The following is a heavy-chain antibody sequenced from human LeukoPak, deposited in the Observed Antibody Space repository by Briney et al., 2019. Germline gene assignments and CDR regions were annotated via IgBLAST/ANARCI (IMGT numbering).Heavy chain of an antibody. D-gene: IGHD3-22*01. Sequence: PSETLSLTCTVSGGSISSSSYYWGLIRQPPGKGLEWIGSIYYSGSTYYNPSLKSRVTISVDTSKNQFSLKLSSVTAADTAVYYCARWNYDSSGYLDYWGQGTLVTVSS. CDR3: ARWNYDSSGYLDY. J-gene: IGHJ4*02. CDR2: IYYSGST. CDR1: GGSISSSSYY. V-gene: IGHV4-39*07.